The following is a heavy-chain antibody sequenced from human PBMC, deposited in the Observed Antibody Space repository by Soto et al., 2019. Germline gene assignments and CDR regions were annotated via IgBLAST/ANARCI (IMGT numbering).Heavy chain of an antibody. J-gene: IGHJ6*02. Sequence: QVQLVQSGAEVKKPGASVKVSCKASGFTFTMYGITWVRQAPVQGREWMGWTNPYNGNTNYAQKFQGRVTMTTDTSTSTGYMELRSLTSDDTAVYYCARVVAASPVYYGMDVWGQGTTVPVSS. CDR1: GFTFTMYG. CDR3: ARVVAASPVYYGMDV. D-gene: IGHD2-15*01. CDR2: TNPYNGNT. V-gene: IGHV1-18*01.